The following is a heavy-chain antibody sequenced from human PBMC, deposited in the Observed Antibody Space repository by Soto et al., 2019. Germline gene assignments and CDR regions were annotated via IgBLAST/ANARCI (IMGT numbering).Heavy chain of an antibody. CDR1: GGSFSGYY. D-gene: IGHD2-15*01. CDR3: ARGRGYCSGGSCYRKPNRQNNWFDP. V-gene: IGHV4-34*01. J-gene: IGHJ5*02. CDR2: INHSGST. Sequence: SETLSLTCAVYGGSFSGYYWSWIRQPPGKGLEWIGEINHSGSTNYNPSLKSRVTISVDTSKNQFSLKLSSVTAADTAVYYCARGRGYCSGGSCYRKPNRQNNWFDPWGQGTLVTVSS.